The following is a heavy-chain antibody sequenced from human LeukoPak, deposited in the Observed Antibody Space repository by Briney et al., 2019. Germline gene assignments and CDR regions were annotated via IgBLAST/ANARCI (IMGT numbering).Heavy chain of an antibody. CDR3: ARDHVTTTTFDY. V-gene: IGHV1-2*02. Sequence: ASVKVSCKASGYTFATYDINWVRQATGQGLEWMGWINPNSGGTNYAQKFQGRVTMTRDTSISTAYMELSRLRSDDTAVYYCARDHVTTTTFDYWGQGTLVTVSS. D-gene: IGHD3-3*01. J-gene: IGHJ4*02. CDR1: GYTFATYD. CDR2: INPNSGGT.